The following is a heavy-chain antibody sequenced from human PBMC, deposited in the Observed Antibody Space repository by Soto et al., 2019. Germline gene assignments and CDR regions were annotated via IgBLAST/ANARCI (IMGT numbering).Heavy chain of an antibody. CDR1: GFTFSSYA. J-gene: IGHJ4*02. CDR2: ISYDGSNK. CDR3: ARDSLADYDSSGFVDY. D-gene: IGHD3-22*01. Sequence: PGGSLRLSCAASGFTFSSYAMHWVRQAPGKGLEWVAVISYDGSNKYYADSVKGRFTISRDNSKNTLYLQMNSLRAEDTAVYYCARDSLADYDSSGFVDYWGQGTLVTVSS. V-gene: IGHV3-30-3*01.